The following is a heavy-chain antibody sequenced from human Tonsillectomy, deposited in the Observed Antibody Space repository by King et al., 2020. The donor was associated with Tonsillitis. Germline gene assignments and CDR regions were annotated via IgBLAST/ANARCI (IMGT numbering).Heavy chain of an antibody. D-gene: IGHD3-3*01. V-gene: IGHV3-33*08. J-gene: IGHJ6*04. CDR3: STLRLRFSPV. CDR2: IWYDGSNK. Sequence: VQLGESGGGVAQPGRSLRLSCATSGFIFNTYAMHWVRQAPGKGLEWVAVIWYDGSNKDYIDPVKGRFTISRDTSKNTLYLQMNNLKAEDTAVYYCSTLRLRFSPVCGKGTTVTVSS. CDR1: GFIFNTYA.